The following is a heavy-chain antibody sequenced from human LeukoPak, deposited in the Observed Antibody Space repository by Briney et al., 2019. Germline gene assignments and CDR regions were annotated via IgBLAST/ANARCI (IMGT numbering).Heavy chain of an antibody. CDR2: INHSGST. CDR3: AREPKGSQLWLPQIDY. V-gene: IGHV4-34*01. D-gene: IGHD5-18*01. J-gene: IGHJ4*02. CDR1: GGSFSGYY. Sequence: SETLSLTCAVYGGSFSGYYWSWIRQPPGKGLEWIGEINHSGSTNYNPSLKSRVTISVDTSKNQFSLKLSSVTAADTAVYYCAREPKGSQLWLPQIDYWGQGTLVTVSS.